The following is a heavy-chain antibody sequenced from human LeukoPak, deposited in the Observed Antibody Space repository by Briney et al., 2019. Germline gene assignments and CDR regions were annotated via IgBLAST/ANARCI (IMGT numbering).Heavy chain of an antibody. V-gene: IGHV3-23*01. CDR3: AKDMGDD. Sequence: GGSLRLSCAASGFTFTTYAMSWVRQAPGKGLEWVSAISGNGHSTYYADSVKGRFTFSRDNSKNTLYLQMNSLRAEDTAVYYCAKDMGDDWGQGTLVTVSS. J-gene: IGHJ4*02. CDR1: GFTFTTYA. CDR2: ISGNGHST.